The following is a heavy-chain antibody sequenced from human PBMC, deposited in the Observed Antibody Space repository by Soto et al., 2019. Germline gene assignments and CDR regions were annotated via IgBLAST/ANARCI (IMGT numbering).Heavy chain of an antibody. CDR2: IYYSGST. CDR1: GGSISSYY. J-gene: IGHJ4*02. CDR3: ARGELLYGFDY. V-gene: IGHV4-59*01. D-gene: IGHD3-10*01. Sequence: SETLSLTCTVSGGSISSYYWSWIRQPPGKGLEWIGYIYYSGSTNYNPSLKSRVTISVDTSKNQFSLKLSSVTAADTAVYYCARGELLYGFDYWGQGTLVTVSS.